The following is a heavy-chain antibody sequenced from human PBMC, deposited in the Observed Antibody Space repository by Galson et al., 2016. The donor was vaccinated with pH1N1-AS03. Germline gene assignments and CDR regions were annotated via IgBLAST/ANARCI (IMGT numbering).Heavy chain of an antibody. D-gene: IGHD5-12*01. J-gene: IGHJ5*02. Sequence: SVKVSCKASGSTFSTYVLNWVRQAPGQGLEWMGGILPIIGSVTYAERFQGRVTITADKSTSTVYMELSSLRPDDTAVYYCARDHEYSPYEPTITAWGQGTLVTFSS. CDR2: ILPIIGSV. CDR3: ARDHEYSPYEPTITA. V-gene: IGHV1-69*10. CDR1: GSTFSTYV.